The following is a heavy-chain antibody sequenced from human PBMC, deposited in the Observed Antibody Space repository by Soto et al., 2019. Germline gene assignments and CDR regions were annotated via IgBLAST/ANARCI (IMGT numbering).Heavy chain of an antibody. CDR3: ARGRRVIVL. D-gene: IGHD3-10*01. J-gene: IGHJ5*02. Sequence: QVQLQESGPGLVKPSETLSLTCTVSGGSISSYYWSWIRQPPGKGLEWIGYIYYSGSTNYNPSLKSRVTISVDTSKNQFSLKLSSVTAADTAVYYCARGRRVIVLWGQGTLVTVSS. CDR2: IYYSGST. CDR1: GGSISSYY. V-gene: IGHV4-59*01.